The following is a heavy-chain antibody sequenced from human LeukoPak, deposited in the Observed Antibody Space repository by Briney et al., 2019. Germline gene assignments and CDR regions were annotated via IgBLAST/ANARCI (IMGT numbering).Heavy chain of an antibody. V-gene: IGHV3-23*01. Sequence: GGSLRLSCAVSGITLSNYGMSWVRQAPGKGLEWVAGLGGSGGTTNYADSVKGRFTISRDNRKNTLYLQMNSLRAEDTAVHFCAKRGVVIRVILVGFHKEAYYFDSWGQGALVTVSS. CDR3: AKRGVVIRVILVGFHKEAYYFDS. CDR1: GITLSNYG. CDR2: LGGSGGTT. J-gene: IGHJ4*02. D-gene: IGHD3-22*01.